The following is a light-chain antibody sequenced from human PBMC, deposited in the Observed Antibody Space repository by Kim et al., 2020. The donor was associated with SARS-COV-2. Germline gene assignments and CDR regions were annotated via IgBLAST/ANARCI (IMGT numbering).Light chain of an antibody. V-gene: IGKV1-17*01. J-gene: IGKJ5*01. CDR2: GAS. Sequence: ASVGDRVTITCRASQDIRNDLGWYQQKPGRAPKRLIYGASSLQSGVPSRFSGSGSGTEFTLTISSVQPEDFATYFCQQNSTNPITFGQGTRLEIK. CDR3: QQNSTNPIT. CDR1: QDIRND.